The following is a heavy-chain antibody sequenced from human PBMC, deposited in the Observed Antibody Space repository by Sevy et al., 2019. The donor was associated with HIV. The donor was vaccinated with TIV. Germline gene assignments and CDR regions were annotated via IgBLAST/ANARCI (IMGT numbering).Heavy chain of an antibody. J-gene: IGHJ5*02. CDR3: ARHPLGNWFDL. CDR2: RFYSGGA. V-gene: IGHV4-39*01. CDR1: GGSISSSRHY. Sequence: SETLSLTCTVSGGSISSSRHYWGWIRQSPGKRLEWIGSRFYSGGAYYNPSLQSRVTMSVVTSNNQFSLNVNSVTAAETAVYYCARHPLGNWFDLWGQGILVTVSS. D-gene: IGHD3-16*01.